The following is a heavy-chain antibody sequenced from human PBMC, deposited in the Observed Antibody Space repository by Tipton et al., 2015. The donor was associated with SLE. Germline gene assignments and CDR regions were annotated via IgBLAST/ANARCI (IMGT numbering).Heavy chain of an antibody. D-gene: IGHD6-6*01. CDR2: INGDGNTR. CDR3: ARGLRIEPRSVFDI. Sequence: SLRLSCAASGFTFGSYWMHWVRQVPGKGLVWVSHINGDGNTRSYADSVKGRFTISRDNAHNTLYLHMNSLRVADTAVYYCARGLRIEPRSVFDIWGQGTMVTFSS. J-gene: IGHJ3*02. CDR1: GFTFGSYW. V-gene: IGHV3-74*01.